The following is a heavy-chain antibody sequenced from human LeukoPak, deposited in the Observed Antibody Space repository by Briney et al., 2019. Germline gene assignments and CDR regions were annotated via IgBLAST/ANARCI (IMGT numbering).Heavy chain of an antibody. CDR2: INHSGST. CDR3: ARGVAYYYGSGSYSIYYYYYYGMDV. J-gene: IGHJ6*02. Sequence: KPSETLSLTCAVYGGSFSGYYWSWIRQPPGKGLGWIGEINHSGSTNYNPSLKSRVTISVDTSKNQFSLKLSSVTAADTAVYYCARGVAYYYGSGSYSIYYYYYYGMDVWGQGTTVTVSS. V-gene: IGHV4-34*01. D-gene: IGHD3-10*01. CDR1: GGSFSGYY.